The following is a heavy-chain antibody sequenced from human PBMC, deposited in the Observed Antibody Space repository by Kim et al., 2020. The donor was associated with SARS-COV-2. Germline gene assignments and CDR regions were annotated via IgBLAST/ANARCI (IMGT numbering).Heavy chain of an antibody. Sequence: GGSLRLSCAASGFTVSSNYMSWVRQAPGKGLEWVSVIYSGGSTYYADSVKGRFTISRDNSKNTLYLQMNSLRAEDTAVYYCARGPYIAAYYYYGMDVWGQGTTVTVSS. D-gene: IGHD6-25*01. CDR2: IYSGGST. V-gene: IGHV3-53*01. CDR1: GFTVSSNY. J-gene: IGHJ6*02. CDR3: ARGPYIAAYYYYGMDV.